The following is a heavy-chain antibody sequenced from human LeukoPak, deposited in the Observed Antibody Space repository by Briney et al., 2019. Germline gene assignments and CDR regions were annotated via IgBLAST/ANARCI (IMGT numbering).Heavy chain of an antibody. Sequence: SETLSLTCTVSGGSISSYYWSWIRQPAGKGLEWIGRIYTSGSTNYNPSLKSRVTMSVDTSKNQFSLKLSSVTAADTAVYYCARVANYYDSSGYRGAFDIWGQGTMVTVSS. CDR2: IYTSGST. CDR1: GGSISSYY. V-gene: IGHV4-4*07. CDR3: ARVANYYDSSGYRGAFDI. D-gene: IGHD3-22*01. J-gene: IGHJ3*02.